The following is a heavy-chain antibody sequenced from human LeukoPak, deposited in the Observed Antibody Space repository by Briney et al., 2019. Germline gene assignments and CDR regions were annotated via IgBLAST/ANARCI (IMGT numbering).Heavy chain of an antibody. CDR3: ARMAYYYYYGMDV. CDR2: IYYSGST. J-gene: IGHJ6*02. D-gene: IGHD5-24*01. Sequence: SETLSFTCTVSGGSISSYYWSWIRQPPGKGLEWIGYIYYSGSTNYNPSLKSRVTISVDTSKNQFSLKLSSVTAADTAVYYCARMAYYYYYGMDVWGQGTTVTVSS. CDR1: GGSISSYY. V-gene: IGHV4-59*01.